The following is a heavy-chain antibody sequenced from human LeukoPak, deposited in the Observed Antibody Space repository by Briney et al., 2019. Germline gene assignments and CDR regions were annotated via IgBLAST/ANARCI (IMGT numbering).Heavy chain of an antibody. CDR1: GGSFSGYY. D-gene: IGHD2-2*01. CDR2: INHSGST. V-gene: IGHV4-34*01. Sequence: SETLSLTCAVYGGSFSGYYWSWIRQPPGKGLEWIGEINHSGSTNYNPSLKSRVTISVDTSKNQFSLKLSSVTAADTAVYYCARGPRDVRYCSSTSCFNWFDPWGQGTLVTASS. CDR3: ARGPRDVRYCSSTSCFNWFDP. J-gene: IGHJ5*02.